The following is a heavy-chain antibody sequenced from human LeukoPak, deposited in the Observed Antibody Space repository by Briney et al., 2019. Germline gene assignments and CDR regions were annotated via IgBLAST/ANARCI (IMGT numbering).Heavy chain of an antibody. CDR1: GFTFSSYA. J-gene: IGHJ4*02. CDR2: ISYDGSNK. D-gene: IGHD2-8*01. Sequence: GGSLRLSCAASGFTFSSYAMHWVRQAPGKGLEWVAVISYDGSNKYYADSVKGRFTISRDNSKNTLYLQMNSLRAEDTAVYYCARGKWPQGYYLDYWGQGTLVTVSS. V-gene: IGHV3-30*04. CDR3: ARGKWPQGYYLDY.